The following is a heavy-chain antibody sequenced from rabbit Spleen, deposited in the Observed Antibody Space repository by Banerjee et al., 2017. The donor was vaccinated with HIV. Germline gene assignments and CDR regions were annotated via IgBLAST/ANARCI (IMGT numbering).Heavy chain of an antibody. CDR1: GFSFSSSDY. V-gene: IGHV1S40*01. CDR2: INVYTGKP. J-gene: IGHJ4*01. CDR3: ARRYDANHFYGHFNL. D-gene: IGHD4-2*01. Sequence: QSLEESGGDLVKPGASPTLTCTASGFSFSSSDYMCWVRQAPGKGLQWIACINVYTGKPVYATWAKGRFTISRTSSTTVTLQMTSLTAADTATYFCARRYDANHFYGHFNLWGPGTLVTVS.